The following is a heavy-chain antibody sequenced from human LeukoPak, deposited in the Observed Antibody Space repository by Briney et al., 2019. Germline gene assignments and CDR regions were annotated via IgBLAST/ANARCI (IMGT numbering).Heavy chain of an antibody. Sequence: ASVKVSCKTSGYTFSDFYIHWVRQAPGQGLEWMGWIYPNSGGTNYAQKFQGGVTMTRDKSINTAYMELRSLRSDDTAVYYCARVDRPYSSGWYGSLDIWGQGTMVTVSS. J-gene: IGHJ3*02. V-gene: IGHV1-2*02. D-gene: IGHD6-13*01. CDR2: IYPNSGGT. CDR1: GYTFSDFY. CDR3: ARVDRPYSSGWYGSLDI.